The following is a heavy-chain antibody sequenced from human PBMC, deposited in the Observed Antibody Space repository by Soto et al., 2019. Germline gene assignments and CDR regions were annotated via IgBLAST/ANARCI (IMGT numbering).Heavy chain of an antibody. J-gene: IGHJ5*02. CDR1: GGTFSSYA. Sequence: GASVKVSCKASGGTFSSYAISWVRQAPGQGLEWMGGIIPIFGTANYAQKFQGRVTITADESTSTAYMELSSLRSEDTAVYYCARDRACSSTSCYVGEDPWGQGTLVTVSS. D-gene: IGHD2-2*01. CDR2: IIPIFGTA. V-gene: IGHV1-69*13. CDR3: ARDRACSSTSCYVGEDP.